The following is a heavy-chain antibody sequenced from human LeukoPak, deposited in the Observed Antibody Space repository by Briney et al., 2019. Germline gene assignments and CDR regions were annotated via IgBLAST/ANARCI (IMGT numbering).Heavy chain of an antibody. V-gene: IGHV3-74*01. J-gene: IGHJ3*02. CDR3: ARYQDSSGYYYDDAFDI. CDR1: GFTFSSYW. Sequence: GGSLRLSCAASGFTFSSYWMHWVRQAPGKGLVWVSRINSDGSSTSYADSVKGRFTISRDNAKNTLYLQMNSLRAEDTAVYYCARYQDSSGYYYDDAFDIWGQGTMVTV. D-gene: IGHD3-22*01. CDR2: INSDGSST.